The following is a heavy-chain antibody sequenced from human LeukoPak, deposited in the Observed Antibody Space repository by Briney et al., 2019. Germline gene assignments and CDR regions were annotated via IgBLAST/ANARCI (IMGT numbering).Heavy chain of an antibody. CDR2: IYHSGST. J-gene: IGHJ4*02. V-gene: IGHV4-4*02. CDR1: GGSISSNNW. CDR3: ARDGGSGSFYQRGLSPRTPDY. Sequence: SGTLSLTCAVSGGSISSNNWWSWVRQPPGKGLEWIGEIYHSGSTNYNPSLKSRVTISVDKSKNQFSLELTSVTAADTAVYYCARDGGSGSFYQRGLSPRTPDYWGQGALVTVSS. D-gene: IGHD3-10*01.